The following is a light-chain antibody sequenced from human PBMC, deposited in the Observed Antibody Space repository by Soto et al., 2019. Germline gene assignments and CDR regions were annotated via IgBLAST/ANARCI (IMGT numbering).Light chain of an antibody. CDR1: QTVTSNY. CDR3: QQYLNFPVT. Sequence: EVVLTQSPGTLSLSPGERATLSCRASQTVTSNYLAWYQQKPGQAPRLLIYGASSRATDIPARFSGSGSGTDFTLTISRLEPEDFALYYCQQYLNFPVTFGQGTRLEIK. J-gene: IGKJ2*01. CDR2: GAS. V-gene: IGKV3-20*01.